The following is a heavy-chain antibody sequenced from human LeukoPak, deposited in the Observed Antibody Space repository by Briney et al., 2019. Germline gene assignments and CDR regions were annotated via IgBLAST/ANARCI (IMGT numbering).Heavy chain of an antibody. J-gene: IGHJ5*02. CDR3: ARDRGIQLWLGFDP. Sequence: SETLSLTCTVSGDSIIRSSDYWGWIRQPPGKGPEWIGSVYYIGSTFYNPSLKSRLTISIDTSKNQFSLKLSSVTAADTAVYYCARDRGIQLWLGFDPWGQGTLVTVSS. CDR1: GDSIIRSSDY. CDR2: VYYIGST. V-gene: IGHV4-39*07. D-gene: IGHD5-18*01.